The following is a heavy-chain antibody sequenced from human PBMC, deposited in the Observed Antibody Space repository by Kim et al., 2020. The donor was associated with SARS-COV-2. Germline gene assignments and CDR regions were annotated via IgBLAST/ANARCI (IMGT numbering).Heavy chain of an antibody. CDR1: QFIFSDYG. J-gene: IGHJ4*02. CDR3: ARDRSRCCSSTSFDY. V-gene: IGHV3-48*02. Sequence: GGSLRLSCAASQFIFSDYGMNWVRQAPGKGLEWVSYISSGSSTIYYADSVKGRYTISRDIAKNSLYLQMNSLRDEDTAVYYCARDRSRCCSSTSFDYWGQGTLVTVSS. D-gene: IGHD2-2*01. CDR2: ISSGSSTI.